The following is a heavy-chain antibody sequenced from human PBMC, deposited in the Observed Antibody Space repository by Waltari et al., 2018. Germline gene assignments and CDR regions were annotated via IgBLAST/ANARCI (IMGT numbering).Heavy chain of an antibody. CDR2: FDPEDGET. J-gene: IGHJ2*01. D-gene: IGHD1-26*01. CDR1: GYTLTELS. Sequence: SGYTLTELSMHWVRQAPGKGLEWMGGFDPEDGETIYAQKFQGRVTITTDESTSTAYMELSSLRSEDTAVYYCARAPLVGAESYWYFDLWGRGTLVTVSS. CDR3: ARAPLVGAESYWYFDL. V-gene: IGHV1-24*01.